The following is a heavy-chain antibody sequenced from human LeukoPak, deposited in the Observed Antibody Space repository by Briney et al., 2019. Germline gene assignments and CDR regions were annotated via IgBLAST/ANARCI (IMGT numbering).Heavy chain of an antibody. V-gene: IGHV4-39*01. Sequence: SETLSLTCTVSGGSISSSSYYWAWIRQPPGKGLEWIGSIYYSGSTYYNPSLKSRVTISVDTSKNQFSLKLSSVTAADTAVYYCARLEGTDSSGSEAFDIWGQGTMVTVSS. J-gene: IGHJ3*02. CDR3: ARLEGTDSSGSEAFDI. D-gene: IGHD3-22*01. CDR1: GGSISSSSYY. CDR2: IYYSGST.